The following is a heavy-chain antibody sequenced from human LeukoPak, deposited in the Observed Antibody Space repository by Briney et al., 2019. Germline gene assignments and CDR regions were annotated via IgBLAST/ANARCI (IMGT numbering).Heavy chain of an antibody. D-gene: IGHD4-11*01. CDR2: IYYSGST. J-gene: IGHJ5*02. V-gene: IGHV4-31*03. Sequence: PSQTLSLTCTVSGGSISSGTYYWSWIRQHPGKGLEWIGYIYYSGSTDYNPSLKSRVTISVDTSKNQFSLKLSSVTAADTAVYYCAREGEYSNRLDPWGQGTLVTVSS. CDR1: GGSISSGTYY. CDR3: AREGEYSNRLDP.